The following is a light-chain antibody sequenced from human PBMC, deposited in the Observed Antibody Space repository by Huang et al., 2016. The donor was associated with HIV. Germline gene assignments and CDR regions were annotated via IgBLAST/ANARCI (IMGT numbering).Light chain of an antibody. Sequence: EIVMTQSPATLSVSPGERATLSCRASQSVYTNLAWYQQKPGQGPRLLIHGASIRAPGIPARFSGSGSGTEFTLTISSLQSEDFAVYYCQQYNQWPPLTFGGGTRVEIK. CDR3: QQYNQWPPLT. CDR2: GAS. CDR1: QSVYTN. V-gene: IGKV3-15*01. J-gene: IGKJ4*01.